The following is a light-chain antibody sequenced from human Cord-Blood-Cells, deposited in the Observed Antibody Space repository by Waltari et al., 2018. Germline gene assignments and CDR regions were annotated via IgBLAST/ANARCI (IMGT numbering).Light chain of an antibody. Sequence: ALTQPASVSGSPGQSITISCTGTSSDVGSYNLVSWYQQHPGKAPKLMIYEGSKRPSGVSNRFSGSKSGNTASLTISGLQAEDEADYYCCSYAGSSTSWVFGGGTKLTVL. CDR1: SSDVGSYNL. J-gene: IGLJ3*02. CDR2: EGS. CDR3: CSYAGSSTSWV. V-gene: IGLV2-23*01.